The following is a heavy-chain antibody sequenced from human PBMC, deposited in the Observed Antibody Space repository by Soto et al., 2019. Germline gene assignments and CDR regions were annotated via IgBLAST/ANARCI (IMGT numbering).Heavy chain of an antibody. CDR3: ARGGGTILAPLP. Sequence: GASVKVSCKASGYTFTGYFMHWGRQAPGQGLEWMGWINTNSGATKYAHKFQGRVTMTRDTSISTAYMELSGLTSDDTAVYFCARGGGTILAPLPWGQGTLVTAPQ. D-gene: IGHD3-3*01. V-gene: IGHV1-2*02. CDR2: INTNSGAT. CDR1: GYTFTGYF. J-gene: IGHJ5*02.